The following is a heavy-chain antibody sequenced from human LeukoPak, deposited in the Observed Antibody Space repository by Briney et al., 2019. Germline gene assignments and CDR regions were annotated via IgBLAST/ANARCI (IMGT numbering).Heavy chain of an antibody. CDR3: ARDLVYYYYMDV. Sequence: GGSLRLSCAASGFTFSSYSMNWVRQAPGKGLEWVSSISSSSSYIYYADSVKGRFIISRDNAKNSLYLQMNSLRAEDTAVYYRARDLVYYYYMDVWGKGTTVTVSS. CDR2: ISSSSSYI. CDR1: GFTFSSYS. J-gene: IGHJ6*03. V-gene: IGHV3-21*01.